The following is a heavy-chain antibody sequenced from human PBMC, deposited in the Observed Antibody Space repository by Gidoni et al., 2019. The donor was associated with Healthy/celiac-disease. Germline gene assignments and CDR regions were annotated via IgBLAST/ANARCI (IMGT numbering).Heavy chain of an antibody. J-gene: IGHJ5*02. CDR2: INPSGGST. CDR3: AREPQLTTVTTLGFDP. D-gene: IGHD4-17*01. Sequence: QVQLVQSGAEVKKPGASVKVSCKASGYTFTSYYMHWVRQAPGQGLEWMGIINPSGGSTSYAQKFQGRVTMTRDTSTSTVYMELSSLRSEDTAVYYCAREPQLTTVTTLGFDPWGQGTLVTVSS. CDR1: GYTFTSYY. V-gene: IGHV1-46*03.